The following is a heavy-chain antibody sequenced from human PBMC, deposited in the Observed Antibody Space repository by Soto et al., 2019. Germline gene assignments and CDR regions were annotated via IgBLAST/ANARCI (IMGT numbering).Heavy chain of an antibody. V-gene: IGHV3-23*01. CDR2: ISGSGGST. CDR3: ARAQSRLVVPALSDY. D-gene: IGHD2-2*01. Sequence: EVQLLESGGGLVQPGGSLRLSCAASGFTFSSYAMSWVRQAPGKGLEWVSAISGSGGSTYYADSVKGRFTISRDNSKNTLYLQMNSLRAEDTAVYYCARAQSRLVVPALSDYWGQGTLVTVSS. CDR1: GFTFSSYA. J-gene: IGHJ4*02.